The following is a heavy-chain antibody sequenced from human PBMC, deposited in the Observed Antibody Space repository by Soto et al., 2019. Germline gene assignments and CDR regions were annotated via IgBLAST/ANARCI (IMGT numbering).Heavy chain of an antibody. V-gene: IGHV3-13*01. CDR1: GFIFNTYD. CDR3: ARGRSNRFDSSPAPRFDP. D-gene: IGHD2-21*01. J-gene: IGHJ5*02. CDR2: IGTLFDT. Sequence: EVQLVESGGGLVQPGGSLRLSCEASGFIFNTYDMHWVRQSTGKGLEWVSGIGTLFDTYYTGSVRGRFTISRDNARSSFYLQMNNLRGDDTAVYYCARGRSNRFDSSPAPRFDPWGQGILVTVSS.